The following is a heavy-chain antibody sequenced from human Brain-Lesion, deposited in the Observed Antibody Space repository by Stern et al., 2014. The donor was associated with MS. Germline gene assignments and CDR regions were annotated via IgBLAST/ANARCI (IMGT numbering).Heavy chain of an antibody. J-gene: IGHJ4*02. CDR1: GGPISSHSYY. D-gene: IGHD4-17*01. CDR2: IYASGNT. Sequence: VQLVESGPGLVKPSQTLSLTCTVSGGPISSHSYYWSWIRQPAGKGLEWIGRIYASGNTNYNPSLKRRFSISVDTSKNQLSLRLSAVAASDTAVYYCARDYGDLEFDLWGQGTLVTVSS. V-gene: IGHV4-61*02. CDR3: ARDYGDLEFDL.